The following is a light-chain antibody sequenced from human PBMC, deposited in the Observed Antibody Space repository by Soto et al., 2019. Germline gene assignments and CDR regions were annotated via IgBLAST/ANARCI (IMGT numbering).Light chain of an antibody. Sequence: EIPMTQSPSSLSASVGDRVTITCRARQNINSYLNWYQQKPGKAPKPLIYAASSLQSGVPSRFSVSGSGTDFTLPVSSLQPEDFATDDCHQSYDIPTFGQGTRLEIK. CDR1: QNINSY. CDR3: HQSYDIPT. V-gene: IGKV1-39*01. J-gene: IGKJ5*01. CDR2: AAS.